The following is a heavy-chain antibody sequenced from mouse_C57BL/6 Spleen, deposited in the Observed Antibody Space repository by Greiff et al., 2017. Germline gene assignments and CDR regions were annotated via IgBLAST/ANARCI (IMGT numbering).Heavy chain of an antibody. CDR1: GFTFSDYY. CDR3: ARPDWDWSWISY. V-gene: IGHV5-12*01. CDR2: IRNSGGST. Sequence: EVQVVESGGGLVQPGGSLKLSCAASGFTFSDYYMYWVRQTPEKRLEWVAYIRNSGGSTYYPDTVKGRFTISRDNTTNTPYLQMSRLTSEDTAMYYCARPDWDWSWISYWGQGTLVTVSA. D-gene: IGHD4-1*01. J-gene: IGHJ3*01.